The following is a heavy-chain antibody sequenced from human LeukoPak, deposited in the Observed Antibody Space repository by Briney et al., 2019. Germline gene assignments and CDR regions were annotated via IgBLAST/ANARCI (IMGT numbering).Heavy chain of an antibody. Sequence: NPSETLSLTCTVSGDSISSSYWSGIRQPPGKGLEWIGFIYYTGSTNYNPSLKSRVTISVDTSKNQFSLKLSSVTAADTAVYYCAQGSSNWANFDYWGQGTLVTVSS. CDR3: AQGSSNWANFDY. J-gene: IGHJ4*02. CDR2: IYYTGST. CDR1: GDSISSSY. D-gene: IGHD4-11*01. V-gene: IGHV4-59*01.